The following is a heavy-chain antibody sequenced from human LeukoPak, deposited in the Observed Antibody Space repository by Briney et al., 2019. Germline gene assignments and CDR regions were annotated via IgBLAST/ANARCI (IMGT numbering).Heavy chain of an antibody. CDR1: GFTFDDYG. J-gene: IGHJ4*02. D-gene: IGHD2-8*01. V-gene: IGHV3-20*04. CDR2: INRNGGST. CDR3: ARGFRNGPFDC. Sequence: GGSLRLSCEASGFTFDDYGMSWVRQPPGRGLEWVSGINRNGGSTDYADSVKGRFTIFRDNAKNSHFLQMNSLRGEDTALYYCARGFRNGPFDCWGQGTLVTVSS.